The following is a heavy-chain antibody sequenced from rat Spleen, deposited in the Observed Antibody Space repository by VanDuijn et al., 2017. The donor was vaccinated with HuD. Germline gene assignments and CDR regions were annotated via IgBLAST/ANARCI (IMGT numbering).Heavy chain of an antibody. CDR2: ISSGGST. Sequence: QVQLKESGPGLVQPSQTLSLTCTVSGFSLISHTVSWVRQPPGKGLEWIAAISSGGSTKYNSALKSRLSISRDTSKSQVFLKMSGLKTEDTATYYCARGYYGYTYDWFAYWGQGALVTVSS. V-gene: IGHV2-6*01. D-gene: IGHD1-9*01. CDR3: ARGYYGYTYDWFAY. CDR1: GFSLISHT. J-gene: IGHJ3*01.